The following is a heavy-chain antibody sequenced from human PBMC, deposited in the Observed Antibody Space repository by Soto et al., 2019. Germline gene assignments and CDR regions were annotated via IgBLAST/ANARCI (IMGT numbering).Heavy chain of an antibody. J-gene: IGHJ6*02. CDR3: ATQGFYRMGV. CDR2: IHHSGAT. V-gene: IGHV4-4*02. Sequence: QVQLQESGPGLVQPSGTLSLTCAVSGDSITGDNWWSWVRQPPGKGLEWIGEIHHSGATNYNPSLKRRVTISVDKSKNQFSLKLNSVTAADTAIFYCATQGFYRMGVWGRGTTVTVSS. CDR1: GDSITGDNW.